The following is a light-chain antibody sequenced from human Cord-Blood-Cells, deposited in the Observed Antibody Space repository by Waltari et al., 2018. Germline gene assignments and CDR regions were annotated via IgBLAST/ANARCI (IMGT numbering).Light chain of an antibody. CDR3: QQYGSSPKLT. J-gene: IGKJ4*01. Sequence: EIVLTQSPGTLSLSPGERATLSCRASQSVSSTYLSWYQQKPGQAPRLLIYGASSKATGIPDRFSCSGSGTDFTLTISRLEPEDFAVYYCQQYGSSPKLTFGGGPKVEIK. CDR2: GAS. CDR1: QSVSSTY. V-gene: IGKV3-20*01.